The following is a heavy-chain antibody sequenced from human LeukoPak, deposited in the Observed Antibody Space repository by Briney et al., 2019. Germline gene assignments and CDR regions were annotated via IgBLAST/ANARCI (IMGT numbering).Heavy chain of an antibody. V-gene: IGHV3-30*02. CDR2: IRYDGANK. J-gene: IGHJ4*02. Sequence: GGSLRLSCAASGFTFNNYGMHWVRQAPGKGLEWVASIRYDGANKYYADSVKGRFTISRDNSKSTLYLQMNSLSAEDTALFYCAKDWGMFTGYANSFDYWGQGTLVSVSS. CDR1: GFTFNNYG. D-gene: IGHD3-16*01. CDR3: AKDWGMFTGYANSFDY.